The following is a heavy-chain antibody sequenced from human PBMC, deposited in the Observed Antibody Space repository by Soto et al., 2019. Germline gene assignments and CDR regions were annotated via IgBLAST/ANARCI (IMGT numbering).Heavy chain of an antibody. D-gene: IGHD6-13*01. CDR3: ARPSRWYSSSWSDNWDFDL. Sequence: QVTLKESGPVLVKPTATLTLTCTVSGFSLSNARMGVSWIRQPPGKALEWLAHIFSNDEKSYSTSLKGRLTISKDTSKGQVVRTMTIMDPVDTATYYCARPSRWYSSSWSDNWDFDLWGRGTLVTVSS. J-gene: IGHJ2*01. CDR1: GFSLSNARMG. V-gene: IGHV2-26*01. CDR2: IFSNDEK.